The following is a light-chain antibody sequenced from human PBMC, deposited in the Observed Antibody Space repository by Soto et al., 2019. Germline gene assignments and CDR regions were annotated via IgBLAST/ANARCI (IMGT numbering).Light chain of an antibody. J-gene: IGKJ3*01. V-gene: IGKV1-12*01. Sequence: DIQVTQSPASLSASVGDSVTITCRTNQGIRDEVAWYQQKPGEAPNLLIFSASSLQSGVPSRFSGSGSGTDFTLTITNLQPEDVATYYCQQAHSFPLTFGPGTKVDLK. CDR3: QQAHSFPLT. CDR1: QGIRDE. CDR2: SAS.